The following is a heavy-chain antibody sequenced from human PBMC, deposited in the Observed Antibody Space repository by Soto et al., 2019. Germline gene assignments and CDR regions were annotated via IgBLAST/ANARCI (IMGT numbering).Heavy chain of an antibody. D-gene: IGHD6-13*01. CDR1: GFVFTNFW. CDR2: IDTSGHST. J-gene: IGHJ4*02. V-gene: IGHV3-74*01. CDR3: AKDSWYFDL. Sequence: GGSLRLSCEASGFVFTNFWMHWVRHVPGKGLVWVARIDTSGHSTNYAESVKGRFTISSDNAKNTVSLQMNSLRVEDTGVYYCAKDSWYFDLWSQGSQVTVSS.